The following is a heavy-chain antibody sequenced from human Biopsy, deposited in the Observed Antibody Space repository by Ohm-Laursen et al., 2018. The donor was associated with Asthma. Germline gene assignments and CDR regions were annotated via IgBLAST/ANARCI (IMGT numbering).Heavy chain of an antibody. J-gene: IGHJ6*02. CDR2: TNERGVT. CDR3: ARGPELDV. Sequence: GTLSLTCYVYPGSFSGFFWTWIRQSPRKGLEWIGETNERGVTNNNPSLKSRVIISIDTYWNRVSLKLTSVTAADTAVYYCARGPELDVWGQGTTVTVSS. CDR1: PGSFSGFF. V-gene: IGHV4-34*01.